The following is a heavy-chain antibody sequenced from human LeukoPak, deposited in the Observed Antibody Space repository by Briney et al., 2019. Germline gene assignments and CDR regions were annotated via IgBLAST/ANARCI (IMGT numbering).Heavy chain of an antibody. CDR2: IYHSGST. Sequence: PSETLSLTCTVSGYSISSGYYWGWIRQPPGEGLEWIGSIYHSGSTYYNPSLKSRVTISVDTSKNQFSLKLSSVTAADTAVYYCARLYSSSWFEGFDYWGQGTLVTVSS. CDR1: GYSISSGYY. J-gene: IGHJ4*02. CDR3: ARLYSSSWFEGFDY. D-gene: IGHD6-13*01. V-gene: IGHV4-38-2*02.